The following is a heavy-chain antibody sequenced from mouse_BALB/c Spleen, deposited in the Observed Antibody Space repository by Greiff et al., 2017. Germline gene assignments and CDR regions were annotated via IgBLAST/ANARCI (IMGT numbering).Heavy chain of an antibody. J-gene: IGHJ3*01. Sequence: EVHLVESGGGLVKPGGSLKLSCAASGFTFSDYYMYWVRQTPEKRLEWVATISDGGSYTYYPDSVKGRFTISRDNAKNNLYLQMSSLKSEDTAMYYCARDRGYRAWFAYWGQGTLVTVSA. V-gene: IGHV5-4*02. CDR1: GFTFSDYY. D-gene: IGHD2-12*01. CDR2: ISDGGSYT. CDR3: ARDRGYRAWFAY.